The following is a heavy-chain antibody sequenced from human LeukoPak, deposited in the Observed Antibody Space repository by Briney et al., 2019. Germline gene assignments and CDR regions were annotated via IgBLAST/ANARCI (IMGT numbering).Heavy chain of an antibody. V-gene: IGHV3-66*01. CDR3: AKDRYLEIAVAGTIFDY. Sequence: GGSLRLSCAASGFTVRSYYMAWVRQAPGKGLEWVSVICSGGDTHYAVSVKGRFTISRDDSKNTIYLEKSTLQAENTAMYYCAKDRYLEIAVAGTIFDYWGRGTLVTVSS. CDR1: GFTVRSYY. D-gene: IGHD6-19*01. J-gene: IGHJ4*02. CDR2: ICSGGDT.